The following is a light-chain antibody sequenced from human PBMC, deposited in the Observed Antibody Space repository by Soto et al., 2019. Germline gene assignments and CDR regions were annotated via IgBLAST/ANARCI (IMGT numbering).Light chain of an antibody. J-gene: IGLJ1*01. V-gene: IGLV2-14*01. Sequence: QSVLTQPASVSGSPGQSITISCTGTSSDIGAYNYVSWYQQHPGKAPKLMIYDVSNRPSGLSNRFSGSKSGNTASLTISGLQAEDEADYYCSSYTSSATYVLGTGTKVTVL. CDR2: DVS. CDR3: SSYTSSATYV. CDR1: SSDIGAYNY.